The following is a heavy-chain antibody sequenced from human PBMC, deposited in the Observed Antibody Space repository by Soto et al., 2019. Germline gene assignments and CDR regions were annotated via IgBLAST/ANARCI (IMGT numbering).Heavy chain of an antibody. V-gene: IGHV1-69*08. Sequence: QVQLVQSGAEVKKPGSSVKVSCKASGGAFTNDIITWVRQAPGQGLEWMGRIIPLLDITNYAQKFQGRVTTTADKSTSTAYMELNSLISEDTAVYYCARDSPIGSTFSGYDAIDSWGQGTLVTVSS. D-gene: IGHD5-12*01. J-gene: IGHJ4*02. CDR3: ARDSPIGSTFSGYDAIDS. CDR1: GGAFTNDI. CDR2: IIPLLDIT.